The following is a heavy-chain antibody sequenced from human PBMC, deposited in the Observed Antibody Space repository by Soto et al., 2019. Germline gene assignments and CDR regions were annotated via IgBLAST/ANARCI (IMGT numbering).Heavy chain of an antibody. CDR3: AKDQNYDFWSGPISDEYFQH. J-gene: IGHJ1*01. Sequence: EVQLLESGGGLVQPGGSLRLSCAASGFTFSSYAMSWVRQAPGKGLEWVSALSGSGGSTYYADSVKGRFTISRDKSKNTLYLQMNSLRAEDTAVYYCAKDQNYDFWSGPISDEYFQHWGQGTLVTVSS. CDR2: LSGSGGST. D-gene: IGHD3-3*01. CDR1: GFTFSSYA. V-gene: IGHV3-23*01.